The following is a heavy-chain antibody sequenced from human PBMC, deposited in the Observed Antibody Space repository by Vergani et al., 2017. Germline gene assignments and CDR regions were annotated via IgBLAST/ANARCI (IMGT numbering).Heavy chain of an antibody. CDR1: GYTFTSYG. D-gene: IGHD3-10*01. CDR2: ISAYNGNT. J-gene: IGHJ6*02. V-gene: IGHV1-18*01. CDR3: ARDHKIGLYGSGSYYYYYYGMDV. Sequence: QVQLVQSGSELKKPGASVKVSCKASGYTFTSYGISWVRQAPGQGLEWMGWISAYNGNTNYAQKLQGRVTMTTDTSTSTAYMELRSLRSDDTAVYYCARDHKIGLYGSGSYYYYYYGMDVWGQGTTVTVSS.